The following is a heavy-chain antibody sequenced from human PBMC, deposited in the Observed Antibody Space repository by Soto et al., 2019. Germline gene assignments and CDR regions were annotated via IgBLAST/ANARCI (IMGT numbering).Heavy chain of an antibody. Sequence: SETLSLTCTVSGGSLGSSAYYWSWIRQHPGKGLEWIGCIYYSGSTDYSPSLKSRVTISVDTSKNQFSLKLSSVTAADTAVYFCARDSRYYSGYEAWGQGTLVTVSS. CDR3: ARDSRYYSGYEA. D-gene: IGHD5-12*01. CDR2: IYYSGST. J-gene: IGHJ5*02. V-gene: IGHV4-31*03. CDR1: GGSLGSSAYY.